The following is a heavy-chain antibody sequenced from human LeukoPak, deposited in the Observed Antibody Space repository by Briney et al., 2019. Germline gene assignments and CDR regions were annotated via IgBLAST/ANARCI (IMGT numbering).Heavy chain of an antibody. CDR3: AKDRGWYFDY. CDR1: GFTFSTYA. CDR2: ISGSGGST. V-gene: IGHV3-23*01. Sequence: PGGSLRLSCAASGFTFSTYAMSWVRQAPGKGLEWVSAISGSGGSTYYADSVKGRFIISRDNSKNTLYLQMNSLRAEDTAVYYCAKDRGWYFDYWGQGTLVTVSS. J-gene: IGHJ4*02. D-gene: IGHD6-19*01.